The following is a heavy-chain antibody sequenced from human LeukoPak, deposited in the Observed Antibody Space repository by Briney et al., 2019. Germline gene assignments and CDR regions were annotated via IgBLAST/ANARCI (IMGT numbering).Heavy chain of an antibody. Sequence: GGSLRLSCAASGFSFNSAAMTWVRQAPGKGLEWVSLVSSSGANTYYAGSVKGRFTISRDNSKNTVYLQMNSLRAEDTAIYYCAKDIQGSYWGQGTLVTVSS. D-gene: IGHD2-21*01. V-gene: IGHV3-23*01. CDR1: GFSFNSAA. CDR3: AKDIQGSY. J-gene: IGHJ4*02. CDR2: VSSSGANT.